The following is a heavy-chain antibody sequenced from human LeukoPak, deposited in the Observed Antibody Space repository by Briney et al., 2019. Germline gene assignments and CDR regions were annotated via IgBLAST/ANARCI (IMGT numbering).Heavy chain of an antibody. CDR3: ASYLYYYDSSGYPYYYYGMDV. J-gene: IGHJ6*02. CDR1: GFTFSSYA. Sequence: GGSLRLSCAASGFTFSSYAMSWVRQAPGKGLEWVSAISGSGGSTYYADSVKGRFTISRDNSKNTLYLQMNSLRAEDTAVYYCASYLYYYDSSGYPYYYYGMDVWGQGTTVTVSS. D-gene: IGHD3-22*01. CDR2: ISGSGGST. V-gene: IGHV3-23*01.